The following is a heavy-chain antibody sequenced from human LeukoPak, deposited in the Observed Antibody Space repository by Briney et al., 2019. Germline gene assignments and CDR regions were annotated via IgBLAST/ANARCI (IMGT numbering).Heavy chain of an antibody. CDR2: ISYDGSNK. D-gene: IGHD2-21*02. CDR1: GFTFCCYD. V-gene: IGHV3-30*18. CDR3: AKGGPGDANWFDL. Sequence: PGGSLRLSCVASGFTFCCYDIHWVRQAPGKGLEWVTLISYDGSNKYYADSVKGRFTISRDNPKNTLYLQMNSLRGEDTAVYYCAKGGPGDANWFDLWGQGTLVTVSS. J-gene: IGHJ5*02.